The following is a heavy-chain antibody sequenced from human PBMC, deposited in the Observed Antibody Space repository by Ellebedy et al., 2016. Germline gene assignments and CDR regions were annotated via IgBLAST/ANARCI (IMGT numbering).Heavy chain of an antibody. D-gene: IGHD3-9*01. Sequence: ASVKVSCKASGFSFTRSAVQWVRQARGQSLEWIGWIVVGSGDTNYAQTFQERVTITRDMSTSTAYMELSSLRSEDTAVYYCAAAIYHDILTGYFSDDYWGQGTLVTVSS. V-gene: IGHV1-58*01. CDR3: AAAIYHDILTGYFSDDY. J-gene: IGHJ4*02. CDR1: GFSFTRSA. CDR2: IVVGSGDT.